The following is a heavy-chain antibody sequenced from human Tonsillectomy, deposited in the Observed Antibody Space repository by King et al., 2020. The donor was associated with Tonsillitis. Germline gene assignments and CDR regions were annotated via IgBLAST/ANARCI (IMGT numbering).Heavy chain of an antibody. CDR3: ASDRRTLGNCANGVCYGMDG. CDR1: GGSISSGGYY. D-gene: IGHD2-8*01. Sequence: VQLQESGPGLVKPSQTLSLTCTVSGGSISSGGYYWSWIRQHPGKGLEWIGYIYYSGSTYYNPSLKSRVTISVDTSKNQFSLKLSSVTDADTAVYYCASDRRTLGNCANGVCYGMDGWGQATTVTVSS. J-gene: IGHJ6*02. V-gene: IGHV4-31*03. CDR2: IYYSGST.